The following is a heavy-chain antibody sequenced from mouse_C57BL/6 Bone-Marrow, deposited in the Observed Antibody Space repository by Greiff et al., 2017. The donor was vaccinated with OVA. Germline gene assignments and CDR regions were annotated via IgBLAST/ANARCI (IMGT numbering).Heavy chain of an antibody. CDR2: INYDGSST. CDR3: ARGGTAQATFYAMDY. J-gene: IGHJ4*01. CDR1: GFTFSDYY. D-gene: IGHD3-2*02. V-gene: IGHV5-16*01. Sequence: EVNVVESEGGLVQPGSSMKLSCTASGFTFSDYYMAWVRQVPEKGLEWVANINYDGSSTYYLDSLKSRFIISRDNAKNILYLQMSSLKSEDTATYYCARGGTAQATFYAMDYWGQGTSVTVSS.